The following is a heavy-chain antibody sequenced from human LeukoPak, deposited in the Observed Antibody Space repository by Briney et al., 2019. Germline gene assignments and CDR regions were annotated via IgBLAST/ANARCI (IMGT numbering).Heavy chain of an antibody. J-gene: IGHJ4*02. CDR1: GFTFSNYA. CDR2: ISGSGGRT. CDR3: ATPPTVTRNY. V-gene: IGHV3-23*01. Sequence: GGSLGLSCAASGFTFSNYAMSWVRQAPGKGLEWVSSISGSGGRTHYTDSVKGRFTISRDNSKNTLYLQMNSLRAEDTAVYYCATPPTVTRNYWGQGTLVTVSS. D-gene: IGHD4-17*01.